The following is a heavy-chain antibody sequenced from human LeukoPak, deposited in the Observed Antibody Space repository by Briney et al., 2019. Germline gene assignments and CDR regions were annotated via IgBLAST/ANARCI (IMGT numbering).Heavy chain of an antibody. CDR2: TSSSGTTM. CDR3: ARDRDSYGTPYIDY. Sequence: GGSLRLSCAASGFTFSDHYMSWIRQAPGKGLEWVSYTSSSGTTMSYADSVKGRFTISRDNAKNSLYLQMNSLRAEDTAVYYCARDRDSYGTPYIDYWGQGTLVTVSS. V-gene: IGHV3-11*04. CDR1: GFTFSDHY. D-gene: IGHD5-18*01. J-gene: IGHJ4*02.